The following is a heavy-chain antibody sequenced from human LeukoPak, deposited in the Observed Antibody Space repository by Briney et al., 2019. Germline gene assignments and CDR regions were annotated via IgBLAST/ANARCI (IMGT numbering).Heavy chain of an antibody. D-gene: IGHD6-13*01. CDR2: INHSGST. J-gene: IGHJ4*02. V-gene: IGHV4-34*01. CDR3: ARLMVRDY. CDR1: GGSFSGYY. Sequence: SETLSLTCAVYGGSFSGYYWSWIRQPPGKGLEWIGEINHSGSTNYNPSLKSQVTISVDTSKNQFSLKLSSVTAADTAVYYCARLMVRDYWGQGTLVTVSS.